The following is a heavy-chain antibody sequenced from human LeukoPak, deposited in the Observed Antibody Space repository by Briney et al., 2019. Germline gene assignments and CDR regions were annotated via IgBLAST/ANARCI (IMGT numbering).Heavy chain of an antibody. CDR2: IYYIGST. Sequence: SETLSLTCTVSGGSISSYCWSWIRQPPGKGLDWVGYIYYIGSTKNNPSLKIRVTITVDTSKNQFALKLSSVTAADTAVYYCARALHEHSPQQHLRGNAHLNQDGPQHPRWPLRTAQH. CDR3: ARALHEHSPQQHLRGNAHLNQDGPQHPRWPLRTAQH. J-gene: IGHJ1*01. V-gene: IGHV4-59*01. D-gene: IGHD6-13*01. CDR1: GGSISSYC.